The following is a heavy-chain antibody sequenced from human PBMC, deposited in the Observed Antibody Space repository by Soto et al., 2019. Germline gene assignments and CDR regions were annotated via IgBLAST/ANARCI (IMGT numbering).Heavy chain of an antibody. D-gene: IGHD1-7*01. J-gene: IGHJ3*02. V-gene: IGHV3-21*01. CDR1: GFTFSSYS. Sequence: PGGSLRLSCAASGFTFSSYSMNWVRQAPGKGLEWVSSISSSSSYIYYADSVKGRFTISRDNAKNSLYLQMNSLRAEDTAVYYCAIVRRIRELQIDIWGQGTMVTVSS. CDR3: AIVRRIRELQIDI. CDR2: ISSSSSYI.